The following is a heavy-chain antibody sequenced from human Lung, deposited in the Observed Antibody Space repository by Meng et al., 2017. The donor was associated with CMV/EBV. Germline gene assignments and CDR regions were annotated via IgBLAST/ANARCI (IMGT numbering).Heavy chain of an antibody. J-gene: IGHJ4*02. CDR3: ARGRTPAYYDSSGYYYD. CDR2: IHYSGSS. D-gene: IGHD3-22*01. CDR1: GDSISSHY. V-gene: IGHV4-59*11. Sequence: SETXSLTCTVSGDSISSHYWSWIRLPPGKGLEWIGYIHYSGSSSYNPSLKSRVTMSLDTSKNEFSLKLRSVTAADTAVYYCARGRTPAYYDSSGYYYDWGQGXLVTVSS.